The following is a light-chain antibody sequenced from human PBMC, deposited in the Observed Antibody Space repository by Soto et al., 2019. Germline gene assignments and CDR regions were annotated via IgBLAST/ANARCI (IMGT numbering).Light chain of an antibody. J-gene: IGKJ4*01. CDR1: QSVGRY. CDR3: QQRSNWPPLT. Sequence: EIVLTQSPATLSLSPGERATLSCRASQSVGRYLAWYQQKPGQAPRLLIYDASNRATGIPARFSGSGSGTDFTLTISSLEPEVFAVYYCQQRSNWPPLTFGGGTKVEIK. CDR2: DAS. V-gene: IGKV3-11*01.